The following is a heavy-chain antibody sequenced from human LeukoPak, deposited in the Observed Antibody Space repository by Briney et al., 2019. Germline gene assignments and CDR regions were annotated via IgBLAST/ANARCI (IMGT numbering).Heavy chain of an antibody. CDR1: GGSISSYY. CDR3: AREKGYMVRGKLGY. Sequence: SETLSLTCTVSGGSISSYYWSWIRQPPGKGLEWIGYSYYSGSTKYNPSLQSRVTISVDTSKNQFSLKLSSVTAADTAVYYCAREKGYMVRGKLGYWVQGTLVTVSS. V-gene: IGHV4-59*12. J-gene: IGHJ4*02. D-gene: IGHD3-10*01. CDR2: SYYSGST.